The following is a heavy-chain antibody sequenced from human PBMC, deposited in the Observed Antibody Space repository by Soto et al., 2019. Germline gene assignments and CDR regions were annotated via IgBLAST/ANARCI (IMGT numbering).Heavy chain of an antibody. CDR2: ISYDGSNK. D-gene: IGHD3-10*01. CDR3: AKDHRVTMVREPRYYYGMDV. V-gene: IGHV3-30*18. Sequence: GGSLRLSCAASGFTFSSYAMSWVRQAPGKGLEWVAVISYDGSNKYYADSVKGRFTISRDNSKNTLYLQMNSLRAEDTAVYYCAKDHRVTMVREPRYYYGMDVWGQGTTVTVSS. CDR1: GFTFSSYA. J-gene: IGHJ6*02.